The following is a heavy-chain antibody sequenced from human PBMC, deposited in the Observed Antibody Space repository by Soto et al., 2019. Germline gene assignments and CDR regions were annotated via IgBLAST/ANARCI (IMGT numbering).Heavy chain of an antibody. J-gene: IGHJ4*02. V-gene: IGHV3-73*01. CDR3: TRHVEISDGSNDRRASGGPY. CDR1: GLTFSGSA. D-gene: IGHD2-15*01. CDR2: IRSKANTYAT. Sequence: GGSLRLSCAASGLTFSGSAVHWVRQASGKGLEWVGRIRSKANTYATAYAASVKGRFTVSRDDSKNTAYLHMNSLKTEDTAVYYCTRHVEISDGSNDRRASGGPYWGQGTLVTVSS.